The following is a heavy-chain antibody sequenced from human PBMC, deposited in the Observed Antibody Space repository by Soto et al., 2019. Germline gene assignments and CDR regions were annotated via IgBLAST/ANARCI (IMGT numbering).Heavy chain of an antibody. D-gene: IGHD3-9*01. Sequence: PGGSLRLSCAASGFTFSDYYMSWIRQAPGKGLEWVSYISSSGSTIYYADSVKGRFTISRDNAKNSLYLQMNSLRAEDTAVYYCARDAPRLVTTNVAIDYWGQGTLVTVSS. CDR1: GFTFSDYY. CDR2: ISSSGSTI. V-gene: IGHV3-11*01. J-gene: IGHJ4*02. CDR3: ARDAPRLVTTNVAIDY.